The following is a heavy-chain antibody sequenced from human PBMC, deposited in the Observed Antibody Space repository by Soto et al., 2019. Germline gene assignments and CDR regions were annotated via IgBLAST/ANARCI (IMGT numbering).Heavy chain of an antibody. CDR2: ISSSSSYI. J-gene: IGHJ4*02. V-gene: IGHV3-21*01. CDR3: ARDHREYSSSSLDY. CDR1: GFTFSSYS. Sequence: GGSLRLSCAASGFTFSSYSMNWVRQAPGKGLEWVSSISSSSSYIYYADSVKGRFTIFRDNAKNSLYLQMNSLRAEDTAVYYCARDHREYSSSSLDYWGQGTLVTVSS. D-gene: IGHD6-6*01.